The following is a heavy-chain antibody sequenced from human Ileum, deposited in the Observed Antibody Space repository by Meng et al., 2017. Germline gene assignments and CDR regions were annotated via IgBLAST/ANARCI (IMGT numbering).Heavy chain of an antibody. J-gene: IGHJ4*02. CDR1: GSTFSDCF. CDR3: ARDLAGLGGY. Sequence: LVRSGAEAKKPGASVTVSCKSFGSTFSDCFMYRGRQAPGQGLEWIEWIDPRTGDTRYKQKLQGRLTMTRDTSISTVYMEVTNLRDDDTAVYYCARDLAGLGGYWGQGTLVTVSS. V-gene: IGHV1-2*02. D-gene: IGHD6-19*01. CDR2: IDPRTGDT.